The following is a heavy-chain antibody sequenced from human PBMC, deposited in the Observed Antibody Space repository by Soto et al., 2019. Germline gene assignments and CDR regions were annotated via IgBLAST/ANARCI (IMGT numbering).Heavy chain of an antibody. CDR3: ARGATHGSSWYFWFDP. D-gene: IGHD6-13*01. CDR2: IIPLFGTT. V-gene: IGHV1-69*13. J-gene: IGHJ5*02. Sequence: SVKVSCKASGVTFSTYPINWVRQAPGQGLEWMGGIIPLFGTTNYAQKFKGRVTITADESTSTAYMELSSLRAEDAAVYYCARGATHGSSWYFWFDPWGQGTLVTVSS. CDR1: GVTFSTYP.